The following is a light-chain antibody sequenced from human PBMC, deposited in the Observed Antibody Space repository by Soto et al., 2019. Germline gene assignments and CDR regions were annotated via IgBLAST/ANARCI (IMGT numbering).Light chain of an antibody. J-gene: IGKJ2*01. CDR2: GAS. V-gene: IGKV3-20*01. CDR1: QSVSSRH. Sequence: EIVLTQSPGTLSLSPGERATLSCRASQSVSSRHLAWYQQKPGQAPRLLMYGASSRATGIPDRFSGSGSGTDFTLTISRLEPEVFAVYYCQQYDGSLYTFGQGTKLEIK. CDR3: QQYDGSLYT.